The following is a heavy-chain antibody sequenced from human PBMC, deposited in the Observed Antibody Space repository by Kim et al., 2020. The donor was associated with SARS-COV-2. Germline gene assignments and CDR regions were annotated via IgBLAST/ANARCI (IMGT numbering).Heavy chain of an antibody. V-gene: IGHV4-39*07. J-gene: IGHJ1*01. CDR2: IYYSGST. D-gene: IGHD2-15*01. Sequence: SETLSLTCTVSGGSISSSSYYWGWIRQPPGKGLEWIGSIYYSGSTYYNPSLKSRVTISVDTSKNQFSLKLSSVTAADTAVYYCARRGYCSGGSCYLHEYFQHWGQGTLVTVSS. CDR3: ARRGYCSGGSCYLHEYFQH. CDR1: GGSISSSSYY.